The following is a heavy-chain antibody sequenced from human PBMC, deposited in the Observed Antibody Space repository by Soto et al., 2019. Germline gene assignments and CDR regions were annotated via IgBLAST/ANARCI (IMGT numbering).Heavy chain of an antibody. J-gene: IGHJ4*02. D-gene: IGHD6-13*01. CDR2: ISSSSSYI. V-gene: IGHV3-21*01. CDR3: ARVVVSVAAAALVDY. Sequence: EVQLVESGGGLVKPGGSLRLSCAASGFTFSSYSMNWVRQAPGKGLEWDSSISSSSSYIYYADSVKGRFTISRDNAKNSLYLQMNSLRAEDTAVYYCARVVVSVAAAALVDYWGQGTLVTVSS. CDR1: GFTFSSYS.